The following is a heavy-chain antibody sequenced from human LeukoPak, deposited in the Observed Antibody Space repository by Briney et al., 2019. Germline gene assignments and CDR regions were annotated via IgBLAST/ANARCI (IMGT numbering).Heavy chain of an antibody. Sequence: SETLSLTCTVSGGSISSYYWSWIGQPPGKGLEWIGYIYYSGSTNYNPSLKSRVTISVDTFKNQFSLKLSSVTAADTAVYYCARLALGGWFDPWGQGTLVTVSS. CDR1: GGSISSYY. V-gene: IGHV4-59*08. CDR3: ARLALGGWFDP. J-gene: IGHJ5*02. D-gene: IGHD3-10*01. CDR2: IYYSGST.